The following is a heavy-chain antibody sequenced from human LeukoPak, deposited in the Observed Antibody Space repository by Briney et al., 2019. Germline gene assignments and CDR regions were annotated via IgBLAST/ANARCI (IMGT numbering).Heavy chain of an antibody. J-gene: IGHJ4*02. V-gene: IGHV4-61*01. CDR3: ARGSIAPKTYYYGSGSLDYFDY. Sequence: PSETLSLTCTVSGGSVSSGSYYWSWIRQPPGKGLEWIGYTYYSGSTNYNPSLKSRVTISVDTSKNQFSLKLSSVTAADTAVYYCARGSIAPKTYYYGSGSLDYFDYWGQGTLVTVSS. CDR2: TYYSGST. CDR1: GGSVSSGSYY. D-gene: IGHD3-10*01.